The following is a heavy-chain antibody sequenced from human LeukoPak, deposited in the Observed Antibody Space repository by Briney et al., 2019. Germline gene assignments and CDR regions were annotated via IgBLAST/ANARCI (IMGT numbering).Heavy chain of an antibody. CDR1: GYTFTGYY. Sequence: ASVKVSCKASGYTFTGYYMHWVRQAPGQGPEWMGWINPNSGGTNYAQKFQGWVTMTRDTSISTAYMELSRLRSDDTAVYYCAREGSGYSYGYQDYWGQGTLVTVSS. J-gene: IGHJ4*02. CDR3: AREGSGYSYGYQDY. CDR2: INPNSGGT. V-gene: IGHV1-2*04. D-gene: IGHD5-18*01.